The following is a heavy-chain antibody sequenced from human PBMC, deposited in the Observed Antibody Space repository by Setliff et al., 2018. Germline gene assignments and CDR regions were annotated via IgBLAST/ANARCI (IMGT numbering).Heavy chain of an antibody. CDR1: GFTFSSYW. Sequence: GGSLRLSCTASGFTFSSYWMSWVRQAPGKGLEWVSAISGSGGSTYYADSVKGRFTISGDNSKNTLYLQMNSLRAEDTAVYYCARDLMYYYDSSGPDAFDIWGQGTMVTVSS. V-gene: IGHV3-23*01. J-gene: IGHJ3*02. D-gene: IGHD3-22*01. CDR2: ISGSGGST. CDR3: ARDLMYYYDSSGPDAFDI.